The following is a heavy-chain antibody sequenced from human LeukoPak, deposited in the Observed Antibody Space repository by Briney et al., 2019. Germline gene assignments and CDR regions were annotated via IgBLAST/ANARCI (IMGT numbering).Heavy chain of an antibody. J-gene: IGHJ4*02. D-gene: IGHD1-7*01. CDR3: ARNWNSAFDY. V-gene: IGHV1-18*01. CDR2: ISGYNGNT. Sequence: ASVKVSFKASGFPFINYAISWVRQAPGQGPEWMGWISGYNGNTNYAQKLQDRVTITTDTSTSTAYMELRTLRSDDTAVYYCARNWNSAFDYWGQGTLVTVSS. CDR1: GFPFINYA.